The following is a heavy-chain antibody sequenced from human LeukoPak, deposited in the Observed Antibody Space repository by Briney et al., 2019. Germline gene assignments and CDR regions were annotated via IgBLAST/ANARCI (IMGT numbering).Heavy chain of an antibody. CDR3: AKVRGIAVAGTIDY. D-gene: IGHD6-19*01. J-gene: IGHJ4*02. Sequence: PGGSLRLPCAASGFTFSDYYMSWIRQAPGKGLEWVSYISSSGSTIYYADSVKGRFTISRDNSKNTLYLQMNSLRAEDTAVYYCAKVRGIAVAGTIDYWGQGTLVTVSS. V-gene: IGHV3-11*01. CDR2: ISSSGSTI. CDR1: GFTFSDYY.